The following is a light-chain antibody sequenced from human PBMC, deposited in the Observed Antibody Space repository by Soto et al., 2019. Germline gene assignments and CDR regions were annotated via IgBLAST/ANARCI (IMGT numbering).Light chain of an antibody. CDR1: QDINSA. J-gene: IGKJ4*01. CDR3: QQFRSSLT. CDR2: DVS. V-gene: IGKV1-13*02. Sequence: AIQLTQSPSSLSASVGDRVTITCRASQDINSALAWYQQKPGKGPKLLIFDVSTLETGVPSRFSGSGSGADFTLTISSLQPEDFATYYCQQFRSSLTFGGGTKVEI.